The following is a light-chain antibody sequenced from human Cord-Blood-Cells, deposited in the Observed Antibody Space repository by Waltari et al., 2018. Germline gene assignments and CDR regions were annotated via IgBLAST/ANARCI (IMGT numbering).Light chain of an antibody. Sequence: IVMTQSPDSLAVSLGERATINCKSSQSVLYSSNNKNYLAWYQQKPGQPPKLLIYWASTRESGFPDRFSGSGSGTDFTLTISSLHAEDVAVYYCQQYYSTMYTFGQGTKLEIK. CDR1: QSVLYSSNNKNY. J-gene: IGKJ2*01. CDR3: QQYYSTMYT. CDR2: WAS. V-gene: IGKV4-1*01.